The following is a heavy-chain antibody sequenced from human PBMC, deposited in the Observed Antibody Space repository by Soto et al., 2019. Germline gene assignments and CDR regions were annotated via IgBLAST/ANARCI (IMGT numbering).Heavy chain of an antibody. V-gene: IGHV1-69*10. CDR2: IIPILGIA. Sequence: SVKVSCKASGGTFSSYAISWVRQAPGQGLEWMGGIIPILGIANYAQKFQGRVTITADKSTSTAYMELSSLRSEDTAVYYCARDPPKTAAAGTTRFDYWGQGTLVTVSS. CDR3: ARDPPKTAAAGTTRFDY. CDR1: GGTFSSYA. D-gene: IGHD6-13*01. J-gene: IGHJ4*02.